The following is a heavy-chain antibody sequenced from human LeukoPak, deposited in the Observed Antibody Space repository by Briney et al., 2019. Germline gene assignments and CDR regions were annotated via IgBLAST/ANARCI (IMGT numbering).Heavy chain of an antibody. CDR1: GYTFTSYD. CDR2: MNPNSGNT. V-gene: IGHV1-8*01. CDR3: ARGPLYQGPPYHYYGMDV. J-gene: IGHJ6*02. D-gene: IGHD2-2*01. Sequence: ASVKVSCKASGYTFTSYDINWVRQATGQGLEWMGWMNPNSGNTGYAQKFQGRVTMTRNTSISTAYMELSSLRSEDTAVYYCARGPLYQGPPYHYYGMDVWGQGTTVTVSS.